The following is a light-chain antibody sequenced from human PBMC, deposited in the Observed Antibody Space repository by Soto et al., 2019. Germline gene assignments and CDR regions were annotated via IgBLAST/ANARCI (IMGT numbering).Light chain of an antibody. CDR2: EAS. CDR1: SSDVGSRNP. Sequence: QSVLTQPASVSGSPGQSITISCTGTSSDVGSRNPVSWYQRYPGKAPKLIIFEASKRPSGVSNRFSGSKSGNTASLTISGLQAEDEADYYCCSHAGSSNYVFGTGTKVTVL. CDR3: CSHAGSSNYV. J-gene: IGLJ1*01. V-gene: IGLV2-23*01.